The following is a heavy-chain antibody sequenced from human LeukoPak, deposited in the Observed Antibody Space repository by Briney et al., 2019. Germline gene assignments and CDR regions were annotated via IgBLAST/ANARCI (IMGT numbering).Heavy chain of an antibody. CDR1: GFTSSSYD. Sequence: GGSLRLSCAASGFTSSSYDMHWVRQATGKGLEWVSAIGTAGDTYYPGSVKGRFTISRENAKNSLYLQMNSLRAGDTAVYYCARESGSYGFDYWGQGTLVTVSS. CDR2: IGTAGDT. D-gene: IGHD1-26*01. J-gene: IGHJ4*02. CDR3: ARESGSYGFDY. V-gene: IGHV3-13*01.